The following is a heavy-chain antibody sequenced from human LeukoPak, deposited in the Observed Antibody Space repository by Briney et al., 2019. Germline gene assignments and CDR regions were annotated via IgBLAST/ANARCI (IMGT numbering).Heavy chain of an antibody. CDR1: GGSISISSSY. D-gene: IGHD3-22*01. J-gene: IGHJ3*02. CDR2: IYYSGST. Sequence: SETLSLTCTVSGGSISISSSYWGWIRQPPGKGLEWIGSIYYSGSTYYNPSLKSRVTISVDTSKNQFSLKLSSVTAADTAVYYCARGPEGDSSGYYRAFDIWGQGTMVTVSS. V-gene: IGHV4-39*01. CDR3: ARGPEGDSSGYYRAFDI.